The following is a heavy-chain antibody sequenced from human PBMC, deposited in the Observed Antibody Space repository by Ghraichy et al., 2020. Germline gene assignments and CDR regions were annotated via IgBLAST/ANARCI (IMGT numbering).Heavy chain of an antibody. CDR3: TTYHYFDGGPFHWSECHDY. CDR1: GITFSNAW. J-gene: IGHJ4*02. D-gene: IGHD3-22*01. Sequence: GESLNISCVASGITFSNAWMNWVRQAPGKGLEWVGRIESKADGGTIDYAAPVKGRFTISRDDSEHTLYLQMNSLKTEDTAVYYCTTYHYFDGGPFHWSECHDYWGQGTLVTVSS. CDR2: IESKADGGTI. V-gene: IGHV3-15*04.